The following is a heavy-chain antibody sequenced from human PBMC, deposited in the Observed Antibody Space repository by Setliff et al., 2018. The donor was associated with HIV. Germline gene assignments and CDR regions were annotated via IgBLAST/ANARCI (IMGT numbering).Heavy chain of an antibody. CDR3: AKDPDYYDSSGPDDAFDI. CDR2: ISFDGSNK. J-gene: IGHJ3*02. D-gene: IGHD3-22*01. V-gene: IGHV3-30*04. CDR1: GFTFSSYS. Sequence: GGSLRLSCAASGFTFSSYSVHWVRQAPGKGLEWVAFISFDGSNKYYADSVRGRFTISRDNSKNTLFLQMKSLRTEDTAVYYCAKDPDYYDSSGPDDAFDIWGQGTMVTVSS.